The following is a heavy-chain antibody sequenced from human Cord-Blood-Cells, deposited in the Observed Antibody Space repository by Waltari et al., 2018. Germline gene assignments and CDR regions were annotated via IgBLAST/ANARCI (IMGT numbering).Heavy chain of an antibody. Sequence: QVQLVQSGAEVKKSGSSVKVSCKASGGTFSSYAISWVRQAPGPGREWMGGIIPIFGTANYAQKFQCRFTITADESTSTAYMELSSLRSEDTAVYYCARVGGKPTYCGGDCYRGWFDPWGQGTLVTVSS. CDR1: GGTFSSYA. CDR3: ARVGGKPTYCGGDCYRGWFDP. J-gene: IGHJ5*02. D-gene: IGHD2-21*01. V-gene: IGHV1-69*01. CDR2: IIPIFGTA.